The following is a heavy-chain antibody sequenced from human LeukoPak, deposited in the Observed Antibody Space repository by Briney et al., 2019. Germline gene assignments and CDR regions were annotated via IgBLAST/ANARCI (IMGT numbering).Heavy chain of an antibody. CDR1: GFTFSRYW. Sequence: GGSLRLSCAASGFTFSRYWMTWVRQAPGKGLEWVANIKQDGSEKYYVDSVKGRFTIPRDNAKNSLYLQMNSLRAEDTAVYYCARGSDWYYYYYGVDVWGQGTTVTVSS. CDR3: ARGSDWYYYYYGVDV. D-gene: IGHD2-21*01. V-gene: IGHV3-7*01. J-gene: IGHJ6*02. CDR2: IKQDGSEK.